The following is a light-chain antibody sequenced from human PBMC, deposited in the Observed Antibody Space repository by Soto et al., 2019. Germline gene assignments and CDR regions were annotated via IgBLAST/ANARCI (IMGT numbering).Light chain of an antibody. V-gene: IGKV3-15*01. CDR3: QQYNNWPWT. Sequence: EIVMTQSPVTLSVSPGERATLSCRAGQSVSSNLAWYQQKPGQAPRLLIYGASTRAPGFPARFSGSGSGTDFTLTISSLQSEDFAVYYCQQYNNWPWTFGQGTKVDIK. CDR2: GAS. J-gene: IGKJ1*01. CDR1: QSVSSN.